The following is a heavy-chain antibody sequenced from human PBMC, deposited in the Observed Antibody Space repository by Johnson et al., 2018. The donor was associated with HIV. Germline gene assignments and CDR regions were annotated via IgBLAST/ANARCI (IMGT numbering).Heavy chain of an antibody. Sequence: VQLVESGGGLVQPGGSLRLSCAASGFTVSTNYMSWVRQAPGKGLEWVSVIYSGGSTYYADSVNGRFTISRDNSKNTLYLQMNSLRREDTAVYYCAKGGVGRDGNRDAFDIWGQGTMVTVSS. CDR3: AKGGVGRDGNRDAFDI. CDR1: GFTVSTNY. V-gene: IGHV3-66*02. J-gene: IGHJ3*02. D-gene: IGHD5-24*01. CDR2: IYSGGST.